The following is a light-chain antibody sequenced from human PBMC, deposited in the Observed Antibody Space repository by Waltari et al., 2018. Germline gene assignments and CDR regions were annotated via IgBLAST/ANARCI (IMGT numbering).Light chain of an antibody. Sequence: DIQLTQSPSSLSASVGDRVIITCRASQGISTHLAWYQQKPGKAPKLLIYTASTLQSGVPSRFSGRGSGTEFTLTISSLQPEDFAAYYCQQRNNYPITFGQGTRLEI. CDR3: QQRNNYPIT. CDR2: TAS. V-gene: IGKV1-9*01. J-gene: IGKJ5*01. CDR1: QGISTH.